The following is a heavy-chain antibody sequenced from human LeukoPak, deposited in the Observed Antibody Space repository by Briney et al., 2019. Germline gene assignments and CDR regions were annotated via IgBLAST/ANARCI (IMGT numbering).Heavy chain of an antibody. CDR2: IWYDGSNK. CDR3: ARSPMPSSSWELTYYYYMDV. CDR1: GFTFSSYG. Sequence: GGSLRLSCAASGFTFSSYGMYWVRQAPGKGLEWVAVIWYDGSNKYYADSVKGRFTISRDNSKNTLYLQMNSLRAEDTAVYYCARSPMPSSSWELTYYYYMDVWGKGTTVTVSS. V-gene: IGHV3-33*01. J-gene: IGHJ6*03. D-gene: IGHD6-6*01.